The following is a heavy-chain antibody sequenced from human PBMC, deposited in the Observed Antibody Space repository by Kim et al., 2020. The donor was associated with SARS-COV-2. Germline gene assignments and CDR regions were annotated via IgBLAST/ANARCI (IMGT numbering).Heavy chain of an antibody. V-gene: IGHV1-46*01. J-gene: IGHJ6*02. Sequence: ASVKVSCKASGYTFTSYYMHWVRQAPGQGLEWMGIINPSGGSTSYAQKFQGRVTMTRDTSTSTVYMELSSLRSEDTAVYYCARDIVVVPATNYYYGMDVWGQGTTVTVSS. CDR3: ARDIVVVPATNYYYGMDV. CDR2: INPSGGST. D-gene: IGHD2-2*01. CDR1: GYTFTSYY.